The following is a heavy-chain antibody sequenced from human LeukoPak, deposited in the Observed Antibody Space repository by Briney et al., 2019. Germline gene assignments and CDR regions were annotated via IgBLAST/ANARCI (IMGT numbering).Heavy chain of an antibody. CDR3: ASRASYSGADY. CDR1: GYTFIAYY. V-gene: IGHV1-2*02. J-gene: IGHJ4*02. CDR2: INPNSGGT. D-gene: IGHD1-26*01. Sequence: ASVKVSSKASGYTFIAYYMHWVRQAPGRGLEWMGWINPNSGGTNYAQKFQGRVAMTRDTSISTAYMELSRLRSDDTAVYYRASRASYSGADYWGQGTLVTVSS.